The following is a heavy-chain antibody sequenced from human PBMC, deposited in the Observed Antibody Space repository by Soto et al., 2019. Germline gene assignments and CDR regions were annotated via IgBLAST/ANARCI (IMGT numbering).Heavy chain of an antibody. V-gene: IGHV3-23*01. Sequence: EVPLLESGGGLVQPGESLRLSCAASGLTFSNYAMSWVRQAPGKGLEWVSGISGSGGSTYYADSVKGRFTISRDNSKSTLYLQMNSLRAEDTALYYCAKDLKAGYWGQGTLVTVSS. J-gene: IGHJ4*02. CDR3: AKDLKAGY. CDR2: ISGSGGST. CDR1: GLTFSNYA. D-gene: IGHD3-10*01.